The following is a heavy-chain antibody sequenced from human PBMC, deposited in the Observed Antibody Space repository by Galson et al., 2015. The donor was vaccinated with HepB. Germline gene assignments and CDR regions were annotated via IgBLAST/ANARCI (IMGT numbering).Heavy chain of an antibody. V-gene: IGHV3-11*05. CDR2: ISSRSRYT. CDR3: ARDNVIAAAGTSLLYYYGMDV. Sequence: SLRLSCAASGFTFSDYYMSWIRQAPGKGLEWVSYISSRSRYTNYADSVEGRFTISRDNAKNSLYLQMNSLRAEDTAVYYCARDNVIAAAGTSLLYYYGMDVWGQGTTVTVSS. J-gene: IGHJ6*02. CDR1: GFTFSDYY. D-gene: IGHD6-13*01.